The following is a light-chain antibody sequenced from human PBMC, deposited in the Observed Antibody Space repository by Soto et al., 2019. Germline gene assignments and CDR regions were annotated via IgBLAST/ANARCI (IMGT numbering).Light chain of an antibody. CDR3: QRYGLSPPFS. CDR1: QSLSRNY. Sequence: EVGLTQSPGTLSLSPGERASLSCRASQSLSRNYVAWYQQKVGQAPRLLIYATSSRATGIPDRFRGSGSGTDFSLTIARLEPEDFALYYCQRYGLSPPFSFGPGTKVEIK. V-gene: IGKV3-20*01. J-gene: IGKJ3*01. CDR2: ATS.